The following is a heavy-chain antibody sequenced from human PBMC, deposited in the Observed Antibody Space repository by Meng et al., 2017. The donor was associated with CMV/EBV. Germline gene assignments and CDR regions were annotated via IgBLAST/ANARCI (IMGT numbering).Heavy chain of an antibody. V-gene: IGHV3-48*04. Sequence: GGSLRLSCAASGFTFSYYSMNWVRQAPGKGLEWVSYISSSSSTIYYADSVKGRFTISRDNAKKSLYLQMNSLRAEDTAVYYCAKRGLPPTYCGGDCYIDYWGQGTLVTVSS. D-gene: IGHD2-21*01. CDR1: GFTFSYYS. CDR3: AKRGLPPTYCGGDCYIDY. J-gene: IGHJ4*02. CDR2: ISSSSSTI.